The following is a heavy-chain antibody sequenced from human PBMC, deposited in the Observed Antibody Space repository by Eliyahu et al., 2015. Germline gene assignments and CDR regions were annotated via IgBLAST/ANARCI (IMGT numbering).Heavy chain of an antibody. D-gene: IGHD1-26*01. V-gene: IGHV4-39*01. CDR3: ARHIGSYDWFDP. Sequence: QLQLQESGPGLVKPSETLSLTCTVSGGSISSSSYYWGWIRQPPGKGLEWIGSIYYSGGTYYNPSLKSRVTISVDTSKNQFSLKLSSVTAADTAVYYCARHIGSYDWFDPWGQGTLVTVSS. J-gene: IGHJ5*02. CDR1: GGSISSSSYY. CDR2: IYYSGGT.